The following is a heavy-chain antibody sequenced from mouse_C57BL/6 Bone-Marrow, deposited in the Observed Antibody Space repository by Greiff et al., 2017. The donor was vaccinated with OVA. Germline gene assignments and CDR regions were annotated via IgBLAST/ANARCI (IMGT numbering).Heavy chain of an antibody. Sequence: EVQLVESGGGLVKPGGSLKLSCAASGFTFSSYTMSWVRQTPEKRLEWVATISGGGGNTYYPDSVKGRFTISRDNAKNTLYLQMSSLRSEDTALYYCAKDYYGKRAMDYWGQGTSVTVSS. D-gene: IGHD1-1*01. CDR3: AKDYYGKRAMDY. CDR1: GFTFSSYT. CDR2: ISGGGGNT. J-gene: IGHJ4*01. V-gene: IGHV5-9*01.